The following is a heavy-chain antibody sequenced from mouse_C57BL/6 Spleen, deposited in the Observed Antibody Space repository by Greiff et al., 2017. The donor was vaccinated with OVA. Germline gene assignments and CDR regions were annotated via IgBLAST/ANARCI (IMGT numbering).Heavy chain of an antibody. J-gene: IGHJ1*03. Sequence: VKLMESGAELVRPGASVTLSCKASGYTFTDYEMHWVKQTPVHGLEWIGAIDPETGGTAYNQKFKGKAILTADKSSSTAYMELRSLTSEDSAVYYCTRSDYFDVWGTGTTVTVSS. CDR1: GYTFTDYE. V-gene: IGHV1-15*01. CDR2: IDPETGGT. CDR3: TRSDYFDV.